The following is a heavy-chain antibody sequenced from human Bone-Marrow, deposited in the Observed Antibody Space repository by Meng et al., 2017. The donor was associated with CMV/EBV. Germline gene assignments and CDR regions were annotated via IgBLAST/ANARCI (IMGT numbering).Heavy chain of an antibody. Sequence: FTRFFMHWGRRAHGQGLEWMGAINPGGGSTRYAKKFQGRFTMTRDTSTTTVYMELSSLRSEDTAVYYCARDADCSTASCYIGGGNYWGQGTLVTVSS. CDR3: ARDADCSTASCYIGGGNY. CDR1: FTRFF. J-gene: IGHJ4*02. V-gene: IGHV1-46*01. D-gene: IGHD2-2*02. CDR2: INPGGGST.